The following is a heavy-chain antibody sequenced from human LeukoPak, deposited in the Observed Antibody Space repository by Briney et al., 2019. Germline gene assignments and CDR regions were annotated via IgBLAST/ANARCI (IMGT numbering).Heavy chain of an antibody. Sequence: SETLSLTCAVYGGSFSGYYWSWIRQPPGKGLEWIGEINHSGSTNYNPSLKSRVTISVDTSKNQFSLKLSSVTAADTAVYYCARGQWLRSSFDYWGQGTLVTVSS. V-gene: IGHV4-34*01. CDR3: ARGQWLRSSFDY. CDR1: GGSFSGYY. J-gene: IGHJ4*02. CDR2: INHSGST. D-gene: IGHD5-12*01.